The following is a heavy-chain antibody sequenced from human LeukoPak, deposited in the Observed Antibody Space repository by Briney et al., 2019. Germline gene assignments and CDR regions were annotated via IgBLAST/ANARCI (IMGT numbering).Heavy chain of an antibody. D-gene: IGHD4-23*01. CDR3: AKDAYYGGNSDDY. CDR2: ISGSGGST. CDR1: GFTFSSYA. J-gene: IGHJ4*02. Sequence: GGSLRLSCAASGFTFSSYAMSWVRRAPGKGLEWVSAISGSGGSTYYADSVRGRFTISRDNSKNTLYLQMNSLRAEDTAVYYCAKDAYYGGNSDDYWGQGTLVTVSS. V-gene: IGHV3-23*01.